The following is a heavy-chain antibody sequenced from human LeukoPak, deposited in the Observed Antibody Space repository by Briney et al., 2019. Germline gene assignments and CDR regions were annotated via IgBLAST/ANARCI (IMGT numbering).Heavy chain of an antibody. D-gene: IGHD3-10*01. CDR2: IYTSGST. V-gene: IGHV4-61*02. CDR1: GGSISSGSYY. CDR3: ARENLLLWFGELSPPFDY. Sequence: TLSLTCTVSGGSISSGSYYWSWIRQPAGKGLEWIGRIYTSGSTNYNPSLKSRVTISVDTSKNQFSLKLSSVTAADTAVYYCARENLLLWFGELSPPFDYWGQGTLVTVSS. J-gene: IGHJ4*02.